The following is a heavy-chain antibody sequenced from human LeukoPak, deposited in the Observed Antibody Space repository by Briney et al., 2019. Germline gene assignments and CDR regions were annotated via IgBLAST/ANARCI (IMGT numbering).Heavy chain of an antibody. Sequence: GASVKVSCKASGYTFTSYAMHWVHQAPGQRLEWMGWINAGNGNTKYSQKFQGRVTITADESTSTAYMELSSLRSEDTAVYYCARGQLSDIVVDYYYMDVWGKGTTVTVSS. D-gene: IGHD2-2*01. V-gene: IGHV1-3*01. CDR3: ARGQLSDIVVDYYYMDV. J-gene: IGHJ6*03. CDR2: INAGNGNT. CDR1: GYTFTSYA.